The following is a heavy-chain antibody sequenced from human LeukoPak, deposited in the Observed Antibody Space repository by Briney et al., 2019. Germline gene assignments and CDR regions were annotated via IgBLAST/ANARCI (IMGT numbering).Heavy chain of an antibody. Sequence: GGSLRLSCAASGFTFSSYGMHWVRQAPGKGLEWVAFIRYDGSNKYYADSVKGRFTISRDNAKNSLYLQMNSLRAEDTALYYCARDKGEGSLNWFDPWGQGTLVTVSS. CDR1: GFTFSSYG. D-gene: IGHD3-16*01. CDR3: ARDKGEGSLNWFDP. CDR2: IRYDGSNK. V-gene: IGHV3-30*02. J-gene: IGHJ5*02.